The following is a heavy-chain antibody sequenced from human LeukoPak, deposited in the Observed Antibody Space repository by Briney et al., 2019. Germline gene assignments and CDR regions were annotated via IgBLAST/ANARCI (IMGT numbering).Heavy chain of an antibody. Sequence: GGSLRLSCTASGFTFSSFWMTWVRQAPGKGLEWVANIKQDGGEKYYVDSVKGRFTISRDNAKNSLYLQMNNLRAEDTAVYCCARSGYDSSGYRIEDYWGQGTLVTVSS. CDR2: IKQDGGEK. CDR1: GFTFSSFW. CDR3: ARSGYDSSGYRIEDY. D-gene: IGHD3-22*01. J-gene: IGHJ4*02. V-gene: IGHV3-7*01.